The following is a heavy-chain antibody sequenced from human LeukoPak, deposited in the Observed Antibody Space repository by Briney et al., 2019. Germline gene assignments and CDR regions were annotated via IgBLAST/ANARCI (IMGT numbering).Heavy chain of an antibody. CDR1: GGTFSSHA. V-gene: IGHV1-69*04. J-gene: IGHJ4*02. Sequence: ASVKVSCKASGGTFSSHAISWVRQAPGQGLEWMGRIIPIFGIANYAQKFQGRVTITADKSTSTAYMELSSLRSEDTAAYYCARWYYYDSSGSDYYFDYWGQGTLVTVSS. CDR3: ARWYYYDSSGSDYYFDY. CDR2: IIPIFGIA. D-gene: IGHD3-22*01.